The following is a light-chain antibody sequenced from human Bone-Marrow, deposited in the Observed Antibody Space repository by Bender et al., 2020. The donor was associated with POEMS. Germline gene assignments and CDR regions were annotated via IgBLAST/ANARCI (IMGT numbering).Light chain of an antibody. CDR1: SSDIGSYEL. CDR3: VAWDASLNGWV. Sequence: QSALTQPRSVSGSPGQSITISCTGTSSDIGSYELVSWYQQDPGKAPKLLIYGVTNRPSGISNRFSASKSGNTASLTITGLQSDDEAIYFCVAWDASLNGWVFGGGTKLTVL. CDR2: GVT. J-gene: IGLJ3*02. V-gene: IGLV2-14*02.